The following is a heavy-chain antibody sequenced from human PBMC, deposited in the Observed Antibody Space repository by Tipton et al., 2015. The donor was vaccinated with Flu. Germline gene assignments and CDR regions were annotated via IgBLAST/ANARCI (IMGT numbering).Heavy chain of an antibody. D-gene: IGHD6-19*01. CDR2: ISSDGSST. Sequence: SLRLSCSASGFTFNSYAMYWVRQAPGKGLESVSAISSDGSSTYYADSVKGTFTISRDNSKNTLYLQMSSLRVEDTAVYYCVKGEFSSGWYGDCWGQGTLVTVSS. V-gene: IGHV3-64D*06. CDR1: GFTFNSYA. J-gene: IGHJ4*02. CDR3: VKGEFSSGWYGDC.